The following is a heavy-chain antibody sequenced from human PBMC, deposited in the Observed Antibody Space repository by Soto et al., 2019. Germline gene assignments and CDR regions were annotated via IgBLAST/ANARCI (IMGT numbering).Heavy chain of an antibody. D-gene: IGHD6-13*01. J-gene: IGHJ4*02. Sequence: ASVKVSCKASGYTFTNYGISWVRQAPGPGLEWMGWISPNNGNTKYAQKIQGRVTMTTDTSTSTAYMDLRSLISDDTAVYYCARGRAATLAAAGHDYWGQGTLVTVSS. V-gene: IGHV1-18*01. CDR1: GYTFTNYG. CDR2: ISPNNGNT. CDR3: ARGRAATLAAAGHDY.